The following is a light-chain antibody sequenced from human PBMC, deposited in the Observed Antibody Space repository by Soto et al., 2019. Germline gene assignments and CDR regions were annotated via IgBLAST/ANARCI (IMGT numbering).Light chain of an antibody. CDR1: QSISSE. CDR2: GAS. Sequence: EIVMTQSPATLSVSPGESATVSCRASQSISSELAWYQQKPGQPPRLLIYGASTRATGVPARFTGSGSGSDFTLTISGLQSEDFAVYYGQQGHNWPLTFGQGTRLEI. J-gene: IGKJ2*01. CDR3: QQGHNWPLT. V-gene: IGKV3-15*01.